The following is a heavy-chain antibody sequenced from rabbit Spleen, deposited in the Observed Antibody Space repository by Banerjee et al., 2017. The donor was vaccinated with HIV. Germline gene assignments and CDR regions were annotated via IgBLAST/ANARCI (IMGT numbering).Heavy chain of an antibody. J-gene: IGHJ4*01. V-gene: IGHV1S40*01. D-gene: IGHD4-1*01. Sequence: QSLEESGGDLVKPGASLALTCTASGFSFSSDYDMCWVRQAPGRGLEWIACFYTGDSGNTYYASWAKGRFTISKTSSTTVTLQMTSLTAADTATYFCARRNNYNSDYYFNLWGPGTLVTVS. CDR3: ARRNNYNSDYYFNL. CDR2: FYTGDSGNT. CDR1: GFSFSSDYD.